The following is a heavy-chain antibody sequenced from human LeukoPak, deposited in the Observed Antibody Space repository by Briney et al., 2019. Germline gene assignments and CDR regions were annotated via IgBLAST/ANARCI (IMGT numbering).Heavy chain of an antibody. CDR1: GFTVSSNY. D-gene: IGHD3-10*01. CDR3: ARDQAGAFDI. J-gene: IGHJ3*02. V-gene: IGHV3-23*01. CDR2: ISGSGGTT. Sequence: GGSLRLSCAASGFTVSSNYMSWVRQAPGKGLEWVSAISGSGGTTLYADSVKGRFTISRDNSKSTLYLQMNSLRAEDTAVYYCARDQAGAFDIWGQGTMVTVSS.